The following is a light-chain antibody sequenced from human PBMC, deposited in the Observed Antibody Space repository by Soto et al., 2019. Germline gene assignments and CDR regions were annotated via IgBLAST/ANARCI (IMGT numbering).Light chain of an antibody. CDR2: RAS. J-gene: IGKJ1*01. CDR1: QSVSSSY. V-gene: IGKV3-20*01. CDR3: QHYNSYSEA. Sequence: EIVLTQSPGTLSLSPGERTTLSCSASQSVSSSYLAWYQQKPGQAPKVLIYRASSRATGIPDRFSGSGSGTEFTLTISSLQPDDFATYYCQHYNSYSEAFGQGTKVDIK.